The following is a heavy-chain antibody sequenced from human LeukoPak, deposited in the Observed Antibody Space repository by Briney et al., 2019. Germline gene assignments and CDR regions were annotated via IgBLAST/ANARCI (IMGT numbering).Heavy chain of an antibody. CDR2: IYHSGST. CDR3: ARQVTGDDSSGYYHRVDYYFDY. J-gene: IGHJ4*02. D-gene: IGHD3-22*01. CDR1: GYSISNGNY. Sequence: SETLSLTCSVSGYSISNGNYWGWIRQPPGKGLEWIGSIYHSGSTYYNPSLKSRVTISVDTSKNQFSLKLSSVTAADTAVYYCARQVTGDDSSGYYHRVDYYFDYRGQGTLVTVSS. V-gene: IGHV4-38-2*02.